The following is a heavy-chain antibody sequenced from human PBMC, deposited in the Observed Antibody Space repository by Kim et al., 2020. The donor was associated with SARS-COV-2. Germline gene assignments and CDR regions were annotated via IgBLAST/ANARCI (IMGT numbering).Heavy chain of an antibody. V-gene: IGHV6-1*01. Sequence: SQTLSLTCAISGDSVSSNSAAWNWIRQCPSRGLEWLGRTYYRSKWYNDYAVSVKSRITINPDTSKNQFSLQLNSVTPEDTAVYYCAREDRVLLWFGGGVWFDPWGQGTLVTVSS. CDR1: GDSVSSNSAA. CDR3: AREDRVLLWFGGGVWFDP. J-gene: IGHJ5*02. CDR2: TYYRSKWYN. D-gene: IGHD3-10*01.